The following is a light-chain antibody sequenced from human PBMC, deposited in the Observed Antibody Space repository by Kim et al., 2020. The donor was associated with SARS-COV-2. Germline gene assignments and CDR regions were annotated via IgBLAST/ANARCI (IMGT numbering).Light chain of an antibody. Sequence: ASLGNRVTITCRASQSSGSWVAWYQQKPGKAPTLLIYKASSLESGVPSRFSGSGSGTEFTLTISSLQPDDFASYYCQDYSTYPLTFGGGTKVDIK. J-gene: IGKJ4*01. CDR1: QSSGSW. CDR3: QDYSTYPLT. V-gene: IGKV1-5*03. CDR2: KAS.